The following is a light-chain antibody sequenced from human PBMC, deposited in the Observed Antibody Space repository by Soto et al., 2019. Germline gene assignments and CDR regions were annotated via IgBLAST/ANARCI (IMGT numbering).Light chain of an antibody. CDR2: AAS. CDR1: QSISSY. J-gene: IGKJ1*01. Sequence: DIPMTQYPSSLSASVGDRVTITCRASQSISSYLNWYQQKPGKAPKLLIYAASSLQIGGPSRFSGSGSGTDFTLTISSLQPEDFATDYCQQSYITLWTFGQGTKVEIK. CDR3: QQSYITLWT. V-gene: IGKV1-39*01.